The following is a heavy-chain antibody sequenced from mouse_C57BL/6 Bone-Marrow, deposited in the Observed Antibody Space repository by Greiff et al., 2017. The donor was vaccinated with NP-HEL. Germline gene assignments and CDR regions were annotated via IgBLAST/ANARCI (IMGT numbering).Heavy chain of an antibody. Sequence: DVKLVESGAELVRPGASVKLSCTASGFNIKDDYMHWVKQRPEQGLEWIGWIDPENGDTEYASKFQGKATITADTSSNTAYLQLSSLTSEDTAVYYGTTDDYERDYWGQGTTLTVSS. D-gene: IGHD2-4*01. V-gene: IGHV14-4*01. CDR1: GFNIKDDY. CDR2: IDPENGDT. J-gene: IGHJ2*01. CDR3: TTDDYERDY.